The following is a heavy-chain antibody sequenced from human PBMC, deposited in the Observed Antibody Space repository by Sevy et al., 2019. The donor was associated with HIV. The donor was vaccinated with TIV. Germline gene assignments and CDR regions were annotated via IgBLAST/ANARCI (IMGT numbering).Heavy chain of an antibody. J-gene: IGHJ4*02. D-gene: IGHD2-21*02. V-gene: IGHV1-46*01. CDR1: GYTFSSYY. Sequence: ASVKVSCKASGYTFSSYYMHWVRQAPGQGLEWLGVINPSGRYTTYAQKFQGRVTMSRDTSTSTVYMELRSLRSEDTAVYFCARTRPCGGDCYIFDHWGQGALVTVSS. CDR2: INPSGRYT. CDR3: ARTRPCGGDCYIFDH.